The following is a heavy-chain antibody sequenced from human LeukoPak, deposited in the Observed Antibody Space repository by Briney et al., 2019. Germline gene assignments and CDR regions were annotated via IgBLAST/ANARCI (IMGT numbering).Heavy chain of an antibody. CDR3: ARGELGWAYL. D-gene: IGHD6-13*01. CDR1: GYTFNAYY. V-gene: IGHV1-2*02. J-gene: IGHJ4*02. CDR2: INPNSGGT. Sequence: ASVKVSCKTSGYTFNAYYMHWVRQAPGQGLEWMGWINPNSGGTNYAQKFQGRVTMTRDTSISTAYMELSRLRSDDTAVYYCARGELGWAYLWGQGTLVTVSS.